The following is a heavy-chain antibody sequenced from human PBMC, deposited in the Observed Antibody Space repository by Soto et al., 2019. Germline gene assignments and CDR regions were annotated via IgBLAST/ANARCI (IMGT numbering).Heavy chain of an antibody. J-gene: IGHJ6*02. Sequence: GGSLRLSCTASGFTFGDYAMGWVRQAPGKGLEWVGFIRSKAYGGTTEYAASVKGRFTISRDDSKSIAYLQMDSLKTEDTAVYYCTREDSGDYYYYYGMDVWGQGTTVTVSS. CDR1: GFTFGDYA. CDR3: TREDSGDYYYYYGMDV. CDR2: IRSKAYGGTT. D-gene: IGHD1-26*01. V-gene: IGHV3-49*04.